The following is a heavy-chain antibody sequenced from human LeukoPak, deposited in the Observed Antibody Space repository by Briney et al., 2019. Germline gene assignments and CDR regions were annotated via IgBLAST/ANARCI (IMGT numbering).Heavy chain of an antibody. J-gene: IGHJ4*02. CDR2: IYYSGST. CDR1: GGSMRRDTEY. D-gene: IGHD2-21*02. Sequence: SETLSLTCSVSGGSMRRDTEYWGWIRQPPGRGLEWFGNIYYSGSTYYNPSLKSRVTISVDTSKKQFSLKLTSVTATDTAVYYCATYYCGGDCYSGYFDYWGQGTLVTVSS. CDR3: ATYYCGGDCYSGYFDY. V-gene: IGHV4-39*01.